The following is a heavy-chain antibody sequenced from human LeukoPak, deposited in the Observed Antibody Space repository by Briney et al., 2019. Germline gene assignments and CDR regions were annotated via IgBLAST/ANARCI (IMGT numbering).Heavy chain of an antibody. CDR3: VSFYETY. D-gene: IGHD2-2*01. CDR2: ISSNGGST. J-gene: IGHJ4*02. Sequence: GGSLRLSCSASGFTFSSYAMHWVRQAPGKGLEYVSAISSNGGSTYYADSVKGRFTISKDNAKNTVYLQMNNLRAEDTAVYYCVSFYETYWGRGTLVTVSS. V-gene: IGHV3-64D*06. CDR1: GFTFSSYA.